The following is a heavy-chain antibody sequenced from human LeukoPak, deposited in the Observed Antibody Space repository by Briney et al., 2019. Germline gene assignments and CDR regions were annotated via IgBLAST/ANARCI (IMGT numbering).Heavy chain of an antibody. V-gene: IGHV4-59*02. CDR3: TRGHWGLQS. CDR2: IHHSGNS. CDR1: GASVTDYY. Sequence: TSETLSLTCTVSGASVTDYYWSWIRQSPGKGLEWISYIHHSGNSDYNPSLRSRVTTSLDTSKNQFSLNLISVTAADTAVFYCTRGHWGLQSWSQGTLVTVSS. D-gene: IGHD7-27*01. J-gene: IGHJ5*02.